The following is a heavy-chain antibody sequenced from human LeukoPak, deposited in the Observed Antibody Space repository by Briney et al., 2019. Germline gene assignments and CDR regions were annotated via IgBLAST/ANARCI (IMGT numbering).Heavy chain of an antibody. Sequence: PSETLSLTCAVSGGSISSGGYSWSWIRQPPGKGLEWIGYIYYSGSTNYNPSLKSRVTISVDTSKNQFSLKLSSVTAADTAVYYCARDRASGWYQGGFDYWGQGTLVTVSS. V-gene: IGHV4-61*08. CDR1: GGSISSGGYS. CDR3: ARDRASGWYQGGFDY. D-gene: IGHD6-19*01. CDR2: IYYSGST. J-gene: IGHJ4*02.